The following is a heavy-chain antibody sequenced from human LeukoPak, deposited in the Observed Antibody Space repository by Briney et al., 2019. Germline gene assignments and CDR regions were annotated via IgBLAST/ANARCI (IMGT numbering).Heavy chain of an antibody. V-gene: IGHV4-39*07. CDR3: ARTNYYGSGSYYYRALNWFDP. D-gene: IGHD3-10*01. Sequence: SETLSLTCTVSGGSISSSSYYWGWIRQPPGKGLEWIGSIYYSGSTYYNPSLKSRVTISVDTSKNQFSLKLSSVTAADTAVYYCARTNYYGSGSYYYRALNWFDPWGQGTLVTVSS. J-gene: IGHJ5*02. CDR1: GGSISSSSYY. CDR2: IYYSGST.